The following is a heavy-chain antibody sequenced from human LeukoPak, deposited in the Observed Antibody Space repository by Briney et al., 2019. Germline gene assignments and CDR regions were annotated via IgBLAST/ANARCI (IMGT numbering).Heavy chain of an antibody. V-gene: IGHV1-69*04. Sequence: SVKVSCKASGGTFSSYAISWVRQAPEQGLEWMGRIIPILGIANYAQKFQGRVTITADKSTSTAYMELSSLRSEDTAVYYCAGESRSITIFGVVYDAFDIWGQGTMVTVSS. J-gene: IGHJ3*02. CDR1: GGTFSSYA. D-gene: IGHD3-3*01. CDR2: IIPILGIA. CDR3: AGESRSITIFGVVYDAFDI.